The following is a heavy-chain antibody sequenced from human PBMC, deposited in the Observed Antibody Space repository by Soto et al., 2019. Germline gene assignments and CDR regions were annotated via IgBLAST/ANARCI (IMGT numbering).Heavy chain of an antibody. CDR3: TRETGTYYDFWSGYNSYYAFDI. Sequence: GGSLRLSCTASGFTFGDYAMSWFRQAPGKGLEWVGFIRSKAYGGTTEYAASVKGRFTISRDDSKSIAYLQMNSLKTEDTAVYYCTRETGTYYDFWSGYNSYYAFDIWGQGTMVTVSS. V-gene: IGHV3-49*03. D-gene: IGHD3-3*01. CDR1: GFTFGDYA. CDR2: IRSKAYGGTT. J-gene: IGHJ3*02.